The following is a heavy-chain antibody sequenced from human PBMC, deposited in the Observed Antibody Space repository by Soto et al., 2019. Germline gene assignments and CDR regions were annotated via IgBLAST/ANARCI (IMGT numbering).Heavy chain of an antibody. V-gene: IGHV1-69*06. J-gene: IGHJ6*02. CDR1: GGTFSSYA. Sequence: SVKVSCKASGGTFSSYAISWVRQAPGQGLEWMGGIIPIFGTANYAQKFQGRVTITADKSTSTPYMELSSLRSEDTAVYYCARDRAKVLRYFDWLGGYYGMDVWG. CDR3: ARDRAKVLRYFDWLGGYYGMDV. D-gene: IGHD3-9*01. CDR2: IIPIFGTA.